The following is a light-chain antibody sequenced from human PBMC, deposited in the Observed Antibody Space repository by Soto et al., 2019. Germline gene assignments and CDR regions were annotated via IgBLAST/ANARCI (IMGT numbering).Light chain of an antibody. CDR3: QSYDSSLYV. J-gene: IGLJ1*01. V-gene: IGLV1-40*01. CDR2: GNS. Sequence: QSVLTQPPSVSGAPGQRVTISCTGSISNIGAGYDVHWYQQLPGTAPKLLIYGNSNRPSGVPDRFSGSKSGTSASLAITGLQAEDEADYYCQSYDSSLYVFGTGTKVTVL. CDR1: ISNIGAGYD.